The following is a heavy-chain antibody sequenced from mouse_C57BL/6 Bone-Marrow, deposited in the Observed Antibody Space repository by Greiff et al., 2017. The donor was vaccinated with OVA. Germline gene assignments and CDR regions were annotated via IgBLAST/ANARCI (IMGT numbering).Heavy chain of an antibody. V-gene: IGHV3-1*01. J-gene: IGHJ2*01. CDR2: ISYSGST. Sequence: VQLKESGPGMVKPSQSLSLTCTVTGYSITSGYDWHWIRHFPGNELEWMGYISYSGSTNYNPSLKSRISITHDTSKNHFFLKLNSVTTEDTATYYCARELRFYYFDYWGQGTTLTVSS. CDR3: ARELRFYYFDY. D-gene: IGHD1-1*01. CDR1: GYSITSGYD.